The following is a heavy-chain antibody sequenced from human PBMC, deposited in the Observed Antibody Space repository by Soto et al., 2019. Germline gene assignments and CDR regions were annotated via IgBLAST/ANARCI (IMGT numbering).Heavy chain of an antibody. CDR1: GYTFTSYA. Sequence: GASVKVSCKASGYTFTSYAMHWVRQAPGQRLEWMGWINAGNGNTKYSQKFQGRVTITRDTSASTAYMELSSLRSEDTAVYYCARGSGSSWFSFDYWGQGTLVTVSS. D-gene: IGHD6-13*01. V-gene: IGHV1-3*01. CDR3: ARGSGSSWFSFDY. CDR2: INAGNGNT. J-gene: IGHJ4*02.